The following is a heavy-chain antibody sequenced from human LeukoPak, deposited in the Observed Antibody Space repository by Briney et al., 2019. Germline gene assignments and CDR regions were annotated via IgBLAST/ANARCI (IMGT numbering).Heavy chain of an antibody. D-gene: IGHD2-15*01. V-gene: IGHV3-7*04. Sequence: GGSLRLSCAASGFTFRTYWMIWDRQAPGKGLEWVANIKEDGSEEYYVDSVKGRFTISRDNAKNSLYLQMNSLRAEDTAVYFCGGQYCSGGSCYSAFDIWGQGTMVTVSS. CDR1: GFTFRTYW. J-gene: IGHJ3*02. CDR2: IKEDGSEE. CDR3: GGQYCSGGSCYSAFDI.